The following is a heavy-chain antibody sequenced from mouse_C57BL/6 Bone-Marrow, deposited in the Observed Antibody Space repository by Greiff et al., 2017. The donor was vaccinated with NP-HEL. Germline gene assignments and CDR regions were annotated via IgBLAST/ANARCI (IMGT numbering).Heavy chain of an antibody. CDR1: GYAFSGSW. J-gene: IGHJ2*01. D-gene: IGHD2-3*01. CDR3: ARRIYDGYYPY. CDR2: IYPGDGDT. V-gene: IGHV1-82*01. Sequence: QVQLQQSGPELVKPGASVKISCKASGYAFSGSWMNWVKQRPGKGLEWIGRIYPGDGDTNYNGKFKGKATLTADKSSSTAYMQLSSLTSEDSAVYFCARRIYDGYYPYWGQGTTLTVSS.